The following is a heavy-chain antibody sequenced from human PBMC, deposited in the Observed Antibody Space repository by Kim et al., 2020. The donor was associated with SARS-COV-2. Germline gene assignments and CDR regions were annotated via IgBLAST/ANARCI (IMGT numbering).Heavy chain of an antibody. D-gene: IGHD3-16*01. J-gene: IGHJ5*02. CDR2: AYDSGST. CDR3: AKVLGLRGVIDH. Sequence: SETLSLTCSVSSGSLSYSYWSWIRQPPGKGLEWIGFAYDSGSTNNNPSFRGRIPISVDPSTNQFSLNLYSVTAAATAVYYCAKVLGLRGVIDHWGQGTL. V-gene: IGHV4-59*01. CDR1: SGSLSYSY.